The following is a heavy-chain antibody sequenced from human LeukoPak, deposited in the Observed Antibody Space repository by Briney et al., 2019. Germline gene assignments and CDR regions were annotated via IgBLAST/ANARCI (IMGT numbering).Heavy chain of an antibody. CDR3: ARDFRGSVDAFDI. CDR1: GGSISRSSYD. CDR2: IYYSGST. Sequence: SETLSLTCTVSGGSISRSSYDWGWIRQPPGKGLEWIGSIYYSGSTYYNPSLKSRVTISVDTSKNQFSLKLSSVTAADTAVYYCARDFRGSVDAFDIWGQGTMVAVSS. V-gene: IGHV4-39*07. J-gene: IGHJ3*02.